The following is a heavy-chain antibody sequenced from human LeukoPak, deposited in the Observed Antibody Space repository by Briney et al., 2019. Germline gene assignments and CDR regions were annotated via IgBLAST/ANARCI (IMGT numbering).Heavy chain of an antibody. D-gene: IGHD3-16*01. Sequence: GGSLRLSCAASAFTFSTYTMNWVRQAPGKGLDWVAYISGSSSTIYYADSVKGRFTISRDNAKNSLYLQMNSLRAEDTAVYYCATRARGGVSDYWGQGTLVTVSS. CDR1: AFTFSTYT. V-gene: IGHV3-48*01. CDR3: ATRARGGVSDY. J-gene: IGHJ4*02. CDR2: ISGSSSTI.